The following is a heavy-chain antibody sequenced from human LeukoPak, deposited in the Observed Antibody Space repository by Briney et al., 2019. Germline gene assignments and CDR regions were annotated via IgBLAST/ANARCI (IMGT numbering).Heavy chain of an antibody. J-gene: IGHJ4*02. V-gene: IGHV4-39*07. CDR1: GDSVSSSSYY. CDR3: ARGGGYSYGPTWY. CDR2: IYYSGST. Sequence: SETLSLTCTVSGDSVSSSSYYWGWIRQPPGKGLEWIGTIYYSGSTYYNPSLKSRVTISVDTSKNQFSLKLSSVTAADTAVYYCARGGGYSYGPTWYWGQGTLVTVSS. D-gene: IGHD5-18*01.